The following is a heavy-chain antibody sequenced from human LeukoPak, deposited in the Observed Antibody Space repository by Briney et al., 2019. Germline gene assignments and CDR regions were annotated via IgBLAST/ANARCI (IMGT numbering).Heavy chain of an antibody. D-gene: IGHD6-19*01. V-gene: IGHV3-48*01. CDR1: GFTFSSYS. J-gene: IGHJ5*02. Sequence: GGSLRLSCAASGFTFSSYSMNWVRQAPGKGLEWVSYISSSSSTIYYADSVKGRFTISRDNAKNSLYLQMNSLRAEDTAVYYCARSRVAVAGPNWFDPWGQGTLVTVSS. CDR3: ARSRVAVAGPNWFDP. CDR2: ISSSSSTI.